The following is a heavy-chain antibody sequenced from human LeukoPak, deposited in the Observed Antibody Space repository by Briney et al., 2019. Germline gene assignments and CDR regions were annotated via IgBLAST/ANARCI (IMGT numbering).Heavy chain of an antibody. CDR3: ARDAACSSTSCYPDY. Sequence: GRSLRLSCAASGFTFSSYSMNWVRQAPGKGLEWVSSISSSSSYIYYADSVKGRFTISRDNAKNSLYLQMNSLRAEDTAVYYCARDAACSSTSCYPDYWGQGTLVTVSS. J-gene: IGHJ4*02. D-gene: IGHD2-2*01. V-gene: IGHV3-21*01. CDR2: ISSSSSYI. CDR1: GFTFSSYS.